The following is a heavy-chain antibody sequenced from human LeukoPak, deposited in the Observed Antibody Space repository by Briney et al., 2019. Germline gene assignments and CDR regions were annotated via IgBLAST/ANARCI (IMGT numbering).Heavy chain of an antibody. D-gene: IGHD3-22*01. V-gene: IGHV4-4*07. CDR1: GGSISSYY. CDR2: IYTSGST. J-gene: IGHJ4*02. CDR3: ARGASYYYDSSGYRGFDY. Sequence: SETLSLTCTVSGGSISSYYWSWIRQPAGKGLEWIGRIYTSGSTNYNPSLKSRVTMSVDTSKNQFSLNLSSGTAADTAVYYCARGASYYYDSSGYRGFDYWGQGTLVTVSS.